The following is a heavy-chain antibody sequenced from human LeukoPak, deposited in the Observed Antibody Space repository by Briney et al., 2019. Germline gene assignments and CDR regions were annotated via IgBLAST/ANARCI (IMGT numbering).Heavy chain of an antibody. CDR1: GGSISSYY. V-gene: IGHV4-4*07. CDR3: ARGPRGISPSFDY. CDR2: IYSSGST. J-gene: IGHJ4*02. Sequence: SETLSLTCTVSGGSISSYYWSWIRQPAGKGLEWIGRIYSSGSTNYNPSLKSRVSMSVDTAKNQFSLKLSSVPAADTAVFYCARGPRGISPSFDYWGQGTLVTVSS.